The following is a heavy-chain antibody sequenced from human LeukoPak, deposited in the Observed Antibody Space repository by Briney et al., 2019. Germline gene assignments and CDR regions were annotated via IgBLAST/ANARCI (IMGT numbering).Heavy chain of an antibody. V-gene: IGHV4-34*01. J-gene: IGHJ5*02. CDR1: GGSFSGYY. CDR3: ARARVRRWFDP. D-gene: IGHD1-1*01. Sequence: SETLSLTCAVYGGSFSGYYWSWIRQPPGKGLEWIGEINHSGSTNYNPSLESRVTISVDTSKNQFSLKLSSVTAADTAVYYCARARVRRWFDPWGQGTLVTVSS. CDR2: INHSGST.